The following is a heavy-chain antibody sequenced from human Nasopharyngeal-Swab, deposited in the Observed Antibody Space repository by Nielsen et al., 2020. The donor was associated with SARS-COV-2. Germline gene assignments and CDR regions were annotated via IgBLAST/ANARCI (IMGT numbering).Heavy chain of an antibody. CDR2: ITWNSGTK. Sequence: GGSLRLSCAASGFTLENYAMRWVRQPPGKGLEWVSGITWNSGTKGYAESVQGRFTISRDNAKNSLYLQMNSLRAEDTALYYCAKARRTDTSGFESFDYWGQGTLVTVSS. CDR3: AKARRTDTSGFESFDY. V-gene: IGHV3-9*01. J-gene: IGHJ4*02. D-gene: IGHD5-18*01. CDR1: GFTLENYA.